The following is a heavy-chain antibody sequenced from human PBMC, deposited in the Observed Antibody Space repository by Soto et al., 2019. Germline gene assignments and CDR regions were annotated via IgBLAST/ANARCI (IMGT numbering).Heavy chain of an antibody. V-gene: IGHV3-15*07. CDR1: GFTFSNAW. Sequence: GGSLRLSCAASGFTFSNAWMNWVRQAPGKGLEWVGRIKSKTDGGTTDYAAPVKGRFTISRDDSKNTLYLQMNSLKTEDTAVYYCTTDPIHITMIVVDIITGVYWGQGTLVTVSS. J-gene: IGHJ4*02. CDR3: TTDPIHITMIVVDIITGVY. D-gene: IGHD3-22*01. CDR2: IKSKTDGGTT.